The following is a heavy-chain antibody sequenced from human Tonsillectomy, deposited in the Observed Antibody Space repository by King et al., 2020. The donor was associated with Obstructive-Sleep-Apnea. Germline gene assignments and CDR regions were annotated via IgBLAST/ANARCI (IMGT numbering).Heavy chain of an antibody. CDR1: GGSISSSSYY. J-gene: IGHJ3*02. CDR3: ARGRDLLTGDAFDI. D-gene: IGHD3-9*01. CDR2: MYYSGST. V-gene: IGHV4-39*07. Sequence: QLQESGPGLVKPSETLSLTCSVSGGSISSSSYYWGWIRQPPGKGLEWIGNMYYSGSTYYNPSLKSRVTISVHTSKNQFSLKLSSVTAADTAVYSCARGRDLLTGDAFDIWGQGTMVTVSS.